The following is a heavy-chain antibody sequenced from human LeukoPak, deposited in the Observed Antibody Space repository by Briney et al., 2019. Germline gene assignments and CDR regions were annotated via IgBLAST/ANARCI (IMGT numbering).Heavy chain of an antibody. J-gene: IGHJ4*02. CDR2: ISRSSSYI. CDR1: GFTFSSYS. V-gene: IGHV3-21*01. CDR3: AREGPYGDYFDY. D-gene: IGHD4-17*01. Sequence: GGPLRLSCAASGFTFSSYSMNWVRQAPGKGLEWVSSISRSSSYIYYADSVKGRFTISRDNAKNSLYLQMNSLRAEDTAVYYCAREGPYGDYFDYWGQGTLVTVSS.